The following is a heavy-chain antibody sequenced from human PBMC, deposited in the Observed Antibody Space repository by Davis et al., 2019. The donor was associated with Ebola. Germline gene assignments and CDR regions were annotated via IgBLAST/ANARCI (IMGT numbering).Heavy chain of an antibody. D-gene: IGHD3-22*01. V-gene: IGHV4-34*01. CDR3: ARIREYYYDSSGYYSSRWFDP. CDR2: INHSGST. Sequence: GSLRLSCAVYGGSFSGYYWSWIRQPPGKGLEWIGEINHSGSTNYNPSLKSRVTISVDKSKNQFSLKLSSVTAADTAVYYCARIREYYYDSSGYYSSRWFDPWGQGTLVTVSS. CDR1: GGSFSGYY. J-gene: IGHJ5*02.